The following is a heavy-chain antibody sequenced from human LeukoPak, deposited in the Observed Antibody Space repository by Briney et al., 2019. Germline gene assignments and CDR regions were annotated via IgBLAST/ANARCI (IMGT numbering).Heavy chain of an antibody. CDR1: GFTFSSYW. Sequence: GGSLRLSCAASGFTFSSYWMHWVRQAPGKGLVWVSRINSDGSSTSYADSVKGRFTISRDNAKNTLYLQMNSLRAEDTAVYYCATGNYYDSRGYYTFGHWGQGTLVTVSS. CDR2: INSDGSST. V-gene: IGHV3-74*01. D-gene: IGHD3-22*01. CDR3: ATGNYYDSRGYYTFGH. J-gene: IGHJ1*01.